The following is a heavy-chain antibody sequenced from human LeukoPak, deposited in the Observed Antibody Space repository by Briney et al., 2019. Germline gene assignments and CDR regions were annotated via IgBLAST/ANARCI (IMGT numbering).Heavy chain of an antibody. CDR3: AKWGDYDILTGYYDSDY. Sequence: GGSLGLSCAASGFIFSNYAMSWVRQAPGKGXXXXXXXXXRDGGTYYADSVKGRFTVSRDDPKNTLYLQMNTLRVEDTAVYYCAKWGDYDILTGYYDSDYWGHGTLVTVSS. CDR1: GFIFSNYA. D-gene: IGHD3-9*01. V-gene: IGHV3-23*01. CDR2: XXXRDGGT. J-gene: IGHJ4*01.